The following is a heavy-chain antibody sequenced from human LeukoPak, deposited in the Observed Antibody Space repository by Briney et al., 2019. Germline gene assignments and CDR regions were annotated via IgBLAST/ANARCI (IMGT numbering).Heavy chain of an antibody. J-gene: IGHJ4*02. V-gene: IGHV1-2*06. D-gene: IGHD5-24*01. CDR2: INPNSGGT. Sequence: GASVKVSCKASGYTFTGYYMHWVRQAPGQGLERMGRINPNSGGTNYAQKFQGRVTMTRDTSINTAYMELSRLRSDDTAVYYCARDPRDGYNYWVDYWGQGTLVTVSS. CDR3: ARDPRDGYNYWVDY. CDR1: GYTFTGYY.